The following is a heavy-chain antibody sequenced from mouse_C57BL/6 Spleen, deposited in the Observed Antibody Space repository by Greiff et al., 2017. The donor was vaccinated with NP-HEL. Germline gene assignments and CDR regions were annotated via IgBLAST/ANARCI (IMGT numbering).Heavy chain of an antibody. V-gene: IGHV1-22*01. Sequence: VHVKQSGPELVKPGASVKMSCKASGYTFTDYNMHWVKQSHGKSLEWIGYINPNNGGTSYNQKFKGKATLTVNKSSSTAYMELRSLTSEDSAVYYCARWDDPAWFAYWGQGTLVTVSA. CDR1: GYTFTDYN. CDR2: INPNNGGT. J-gene: IGHJ3*01. D-gene: IGHD4-1*01. CDR3: ARWDDPAWFAY.